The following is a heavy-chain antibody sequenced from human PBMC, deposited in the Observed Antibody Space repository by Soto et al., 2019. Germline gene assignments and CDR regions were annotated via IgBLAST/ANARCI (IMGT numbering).Heavy chain of an antibody. CDR3: AKAIGGYSYGSLDYYGMDV. V-gene: IGHV3-23*01. CDR2: ISGSGGST. J-gene: IGHJ6*02. CDR1: GFTFSSYA. D-gene: IGHD5-18*01. Sequence: GGSLRLSCAASGFTFSSYAMSWVRQAPGKGLEWVSAISGSGGSTYYADSVKGRFTISRDNSKNTLYLQMNSLRAEDTAVYYCAKAIGGYSYGSLDYYGMDVWGQGTTVTDSS.